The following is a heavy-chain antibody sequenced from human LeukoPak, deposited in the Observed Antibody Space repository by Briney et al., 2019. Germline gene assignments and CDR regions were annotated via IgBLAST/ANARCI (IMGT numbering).Heavy chain of an antibody. CDR3: ARDLTGPYDH. Sequence: PGGSLRLSCAASGFTFSSYWMNWVRQAPGKELVWVARINVEGDYIDYAESVRGRFTISRDSAKNTLYLQMNSVRAEDTAVYSCARDLTGPYDHWGQGTLVTVSS. D-gene: IGHD3-22*01. CDR1: GFTFSSYW. CDR2: INVEGDYI. V-gene: IGHV3-74*01. J-gene: IGHJ4*02.